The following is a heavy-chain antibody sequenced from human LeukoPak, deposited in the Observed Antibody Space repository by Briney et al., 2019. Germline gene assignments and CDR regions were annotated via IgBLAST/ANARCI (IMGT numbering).Heavy chain of an antibody. D-gene: IGHD3-10*01. CDR2: IRSKANSYAT. J-gene: IGHJ4*02. Sequence: QAGGSLRLSCAASGFTFSGSAMHWVRQTSGKGLEWVGRIRSKANSYATAYAASVKGRFTISRDDSKNTAYLQMNSLKSEDTAVYYCARHAASGGSGVDYWGQGTLVTVSS. V-gene: IGHV3-73*01. CDR1: GFTFSGSA. CDR3: ARHAASGGSGVDY.